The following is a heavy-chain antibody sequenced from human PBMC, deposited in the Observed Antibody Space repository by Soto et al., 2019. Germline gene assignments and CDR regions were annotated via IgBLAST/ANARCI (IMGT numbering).Heavy chain of an antibody. CDR2: IDPSDSYT. V-gene: IGHV5-10-1*03. Sequence: EVQLVQSGAEVKKPGESLRLSCQGSGYRFIHYWISWVRQMPGKGLEWVGRIDPSDSYTVYSPSFEGHVTISIDTAINTAFLEWRSLQAADTAMYYCVRHGNGTACYFDLWGRGTLVPVSS. J-gene: IGHJ4*02. CDR3: VRHGNGTACYFDL. CDR1: GYRFIHYW. D-gene: IGHD2-8*01.